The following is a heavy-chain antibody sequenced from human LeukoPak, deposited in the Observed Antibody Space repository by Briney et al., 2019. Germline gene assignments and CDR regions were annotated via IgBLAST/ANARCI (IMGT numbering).Heavy chain of an antibody. Sequence: GGSLRLSCAASGFTFSSYAMSWVRQDPGKGLEWISAISDSGGSTYYADSVKGRFTISRDNSKNTLFLQMNSLRAEDTAIYYCAKRFSSGWRYAFDIWGQGTMVTVSS. V-gene: IGHV3-23*01. CDR2: ISDSGGST. D-gene: IGHD6-19*01. J-gene: IGHJ3*02. CDR3: AKRFSSGWRYAFDI. CDR1: GFTFSSYA.